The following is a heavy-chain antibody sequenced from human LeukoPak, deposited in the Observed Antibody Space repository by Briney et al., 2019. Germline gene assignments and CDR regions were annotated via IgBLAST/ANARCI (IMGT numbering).Heavy chain of an antibody. J-gene: IGHJ4*02. D-gene: IGHD3-10*01. CDR3: ARVEGSGSYYNRPRARPAAGSDY. V-gene: IGHV4-39*07. CDR1: GGSISSSSYY. Sequence: SETLSLTCTVSGGSISSSSYYWGWIRQPPGKGLEWIGSIYYSGSTYYNPSLKSRVTISVDTSKNQFSLKLSSVTAADTAVYYCARVEGSGSYYNRPRARPAAGSDYWGQGTLVTVSS. CDR2: IYYSGST.